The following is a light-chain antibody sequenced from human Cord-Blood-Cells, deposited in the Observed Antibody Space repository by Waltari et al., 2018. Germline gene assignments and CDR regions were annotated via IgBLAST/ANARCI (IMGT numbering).Light chain of an antibody. V-gene: IGKV3-11*01. J-gene: IGKJ5*01. CDR3: QQRSNWPPIT. Sequence: DIVLTQSPATLSLSPGERATLSCRASQSVSSYLAWYQQKPGQAPRLLIYDASNRATGIPARFSGRGSGTDFTLTISSLEPEDFAVYYCQQRSNWPPITFGQGTRLEIK. CDR2: DAS. CDR1: QSVSSY.